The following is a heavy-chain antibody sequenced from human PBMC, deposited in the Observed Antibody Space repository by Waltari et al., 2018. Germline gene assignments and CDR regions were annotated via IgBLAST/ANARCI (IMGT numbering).Heavy chain of an antibody. V-gene: IGHV4-31*03. J-gene: IGHJ6*02. CDR2: IAYSVAT. Sequence: QVQLQESGPGLVKPSQTLSLTCTVSGGSISSGGYYWSWIRQHPGKGREWLGYIAYSVATYSHPSLKSRVTISVDTPKNQFSLKLSSVTAADTAVYYCARIVPAAPTSYGMDVWGQGTTVTVSS. CDR1: GGSISSGGYY. D-gene: IGHD2-2*01. CDR3: ARIVPAAPTSYGMDV.